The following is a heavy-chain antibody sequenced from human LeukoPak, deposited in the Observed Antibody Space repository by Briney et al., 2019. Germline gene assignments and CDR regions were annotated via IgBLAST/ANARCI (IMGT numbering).Heavy chain of an antibody. D-gene: IGHD2-2*01. CDR1: GYTFTGYY. CDR2: INPNSGGT. V-gene: IGHV1-2*06. Sequence: ASVKVSCKASGYTFTGYYMHWVRQAPGQGLEWMGRINPNSGGTNYAQKFQGRVTMTRDTSISTAYMELSRLRSDDTAVYYCARQYCSSTSCYVDYWGQGTLVTVSS. J-gene: IGHJ4*02. CDR3: ARQYCSSTSCYVDY.